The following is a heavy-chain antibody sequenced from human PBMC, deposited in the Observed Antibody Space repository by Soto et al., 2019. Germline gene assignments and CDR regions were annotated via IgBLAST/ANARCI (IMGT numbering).Heavy chain of an antibody. V-gene: IGHV4-59*08. CDR2: VSSTGST. CDR3: ARHNYGSGSTYFDY. D-gene: IGHD3-10*01. J-gene: IGHJ4*02. CDR1: GASITQYY. Sequence: PSETLSLTCTVSGASITQYYWNWIRQSPGKGLEWIVSVSSTGSTVFNPSLTSRVTVSLDTSKNQFSLTLNSMTAADTAVYYCARHNYGSGSTYFDYWGQGTLVT.